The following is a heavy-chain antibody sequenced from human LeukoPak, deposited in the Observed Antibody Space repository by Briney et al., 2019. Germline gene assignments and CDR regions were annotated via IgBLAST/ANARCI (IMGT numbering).Heavy chain of an antibody. Sequence: GGSLRLSCAASGFTFSDYYMSWIRQAPGKGLEWVSYISHNGSTIYYADSVKGRITISRDNAKNSLYLQMNSLRAEDTAVYYCARVGRDGYNYDYFDYWGQGTLVTVSS. D-gene: IGHD5-24*01. CDR2: ISHNGSTI. J-gene: IGHJ4*02. CDR1: GFTFSDYY. CDR3: ARVGRDGYNYDYFDY. V-gene: IGHV3-11*01.